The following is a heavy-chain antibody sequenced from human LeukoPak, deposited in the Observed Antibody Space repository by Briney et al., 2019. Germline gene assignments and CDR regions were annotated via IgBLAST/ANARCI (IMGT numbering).Heavy chain of an antibody. J-gene: IGHJ3*02. CDR2: IQYDGSNK. CDR1: GFTFSNYG. CDR3: AKSAPNATLRFDDAFDI. D-gene: IGHD3-3*01. V-gene: IGHV3-30*02. Sequence: PGGSLRLSCAASGFTFSNYGMHWVRQAPGKGLEWVAFIQYDGSNKYYADSVKGRFTISRDNSKNTLYLQMNSLRAEDTAVYYCAKSAPNATLRFDDAFDIWGQGTMVIVSS.